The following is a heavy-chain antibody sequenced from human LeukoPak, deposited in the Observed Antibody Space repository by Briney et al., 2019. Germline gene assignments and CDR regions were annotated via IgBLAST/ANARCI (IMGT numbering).Heavy chain of an antibody. CDR2: INWNGETT. V-gene: IGHV3-20*04. Sequence: GGSLRLSCAASGFTFDDHGMGWVRQVPGKALEWVSGINWNGETTAYADSVKGRFSISRDSARNSLFLQMNSLRVEDTALYYCAREGGANWDPFDYWGQGTLVTVSS. CDR3: AREGGANWDPFDY. D-gene: IGHD7-27*01. CDR1: GFTFDDHG. J-gene: IGHJ4*02.